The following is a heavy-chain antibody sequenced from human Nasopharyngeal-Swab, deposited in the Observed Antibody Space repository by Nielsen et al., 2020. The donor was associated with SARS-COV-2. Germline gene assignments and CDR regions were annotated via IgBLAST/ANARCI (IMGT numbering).Heavy chain of an antibody. V-gene: IGHV2-70*11. D-gene: IGHD5-24*01. CDR3: ARMTRDGYGIGY. Sequence: WIRQAPGKGLEWLASIDRDDDKYYSTSLKTRLTISKDTSKNQVVLTITNMDTVDTAAYYCARMTRDGYGIGYWGQGTLVTVSS. J-gene: IGHJ4*02. CDR2: IDRDDDK.